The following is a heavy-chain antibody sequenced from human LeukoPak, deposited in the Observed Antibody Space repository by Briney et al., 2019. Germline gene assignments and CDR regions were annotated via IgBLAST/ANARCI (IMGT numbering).Heavy chain of an antibody. D-gene: IGHD3-3*01. V-gene: IGHV1-8*01. Sequence: ASVKVSCTASGYTFTSYDINWVRQATGQGLEWMGWMNPNSGNTGYAQKFQGRVTMTRNTSISTAYMELSSLRSDDTAVYYCARSGSIFGVVIIDLTPFDPWGQGTLVTVSS. CDR3: ARSGSIFGVVIIDLTPFDP. J-gene: IGHJ5*02. CDR2: MNPNSGNT. CDR1: GYTFTSYD.